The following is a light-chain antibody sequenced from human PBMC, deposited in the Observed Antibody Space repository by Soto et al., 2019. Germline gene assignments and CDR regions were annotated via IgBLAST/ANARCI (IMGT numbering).Light chain of an antibody. Sequence: AIRMTQSPSSLSASTGDRVTITCRASQGISSYLAWYQQKPGKAPKLLIYAASTLQSGVPSRFSGSGSGTDFTLTISSLQSEDFAVYYCQQYHSWPPTFGQGTKVDIK. CDR1: QGISSY. CDR3: QQYHSWPPT. V-gene: IGKV1-8*01. CDR2: AAS. J-gene: IGKJ1*01.